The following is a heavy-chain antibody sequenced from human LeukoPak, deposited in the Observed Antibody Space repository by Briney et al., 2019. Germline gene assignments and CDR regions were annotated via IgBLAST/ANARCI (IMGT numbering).Heavy chain of an antibody. CDR1: EFSVGSNY. V-gene: IGHV3-23*01. Sequence: GGSLRLSCAASEFSVGSNYMTWVRQAPGKGLEWVSAISGSGGSTYYADSVKGRFTISRDNSKNTLYLQMNSLRAEDTAVYYCAKLIALTTVDAFDIWGQGTMVTVSS. D-gene: IGHD4-17*01. CDR2: ISGSGGST. CDR3: AKLIALTTVDAFDI. J-gene: IGHJ3*02.